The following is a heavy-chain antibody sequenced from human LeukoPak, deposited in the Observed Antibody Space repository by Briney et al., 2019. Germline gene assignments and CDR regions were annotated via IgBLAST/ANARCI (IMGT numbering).Heavy chain of an antibody. CDR2: ISGSGGST. CDR3: AKSGPMVFNYYYYMDV. D-gene: IGHD3-10*01. Sequence: GGSLRLSCAASGFTFSSYAMSWVRQAPGKGLEWVSAISGSGGSTYYADSVKGRFTISRDNSKNTLYLQMNSLRAEDTAVYCCAKSGPMVFNYYYYMDVWGKGTTVTVSS. V-gene: IGHV3-23*01. J-gene: IGHJ6*03. CDR1: GFTFSSYA.